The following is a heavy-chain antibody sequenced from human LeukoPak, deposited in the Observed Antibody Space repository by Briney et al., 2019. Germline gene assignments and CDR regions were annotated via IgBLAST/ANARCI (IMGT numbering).Heavy chain of an antibody. CDR3: ARGPGTWYYY. Sequence: PSETLSLTCTVSGGPISSYYWSWIRQPPGKGLEWIGEINHSGSTNYNPSLKSRVTISIDTSKNQFSLKLSSVTAADTALYYCARGPGTWYYYWGQGTLVTVSS. J-gene: IGHJ4*02. V-gene: IGHV4-34*01. D-gene: IGHD6-13*01. CDR2: INHSGST. CDR1: GGPISSYY.